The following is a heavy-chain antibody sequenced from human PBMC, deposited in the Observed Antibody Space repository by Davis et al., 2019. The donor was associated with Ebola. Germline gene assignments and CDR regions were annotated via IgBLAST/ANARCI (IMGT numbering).Heavy chain of an antibody. Sequence: SETLSLTCTVSGGSISSSSYYCGWIRQPPGKGLEWIGPIYYSVSTYYNPSLKSRVTISVDTSKNQFSLKLSSVTAADTAVYYCARAPGVLRFLEWSMDVWGQGTTVTVSS. D-gene: IGHD3-3*01. CDR1: GGSISSSSYY. CDR2: IYYSVST. J-gene: IGHJ6*02. CDR3: ARAPGVLRFLEWSMDV. V-gene: IGHV4-39*07.